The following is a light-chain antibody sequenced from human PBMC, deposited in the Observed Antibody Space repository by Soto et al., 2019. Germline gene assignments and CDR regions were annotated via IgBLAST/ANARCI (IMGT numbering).Light chain of an antibody. CDR2: EGN. CDR3: CSYTTIKTVV. Sequence: QSALTQPASVSGSPGQSITISCTGTSSDVGSYNHVSWYQQHPGKAPKLMIYEGNKRPSGVSNRFSGSKSGNTASLTISGLQAEDEADYYCCSYTTIKTVVFGGGTKLTVL. CDR1: SSDVGSYNH. V-gene: IGLV2-14*02. J-gene: IGLJ2*01.